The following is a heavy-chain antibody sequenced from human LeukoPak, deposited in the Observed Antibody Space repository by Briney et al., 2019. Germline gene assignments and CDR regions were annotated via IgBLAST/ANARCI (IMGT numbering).Heavy chain of an antibody. D-gene: IGHD3-16*01. V-gene: IGHV1-2*02. CDR2: INPNSGGT. J-gene: IGHJ5*02. CDR3: ARDSDYVGRDP. CDR1: GYTFTGYY. Sequence: ASVKVSCKASGYTFTGYYMHWVRQAPGQGLEWMGWINPNSGGTNYAQKLQGRVTMTTDISTSTAYMELRSLRSDDTAVYYCARDSDYVGRDPWGQGTLVTVSS.